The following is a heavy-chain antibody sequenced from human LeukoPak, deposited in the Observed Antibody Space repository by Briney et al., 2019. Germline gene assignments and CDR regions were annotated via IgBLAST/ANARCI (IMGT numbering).Heavy chain of an antibody. J-gene: IGHJ4*02. CDR1: GFTFSDYY. D-gene: IGHD3-10*01. CDR3: ARGWGSGSYYEYYFDY. Sequence: GGSLRLSCAASGFTFSDYYMSWIRQAPGKGLERVSYISSSGSTIYYADSVKGRFTISRDNAKNSLYLQMNSLRAEDTAVYYCARGWGSGSYYEYYFDYWGQGTLVTVSS. CDR2: ISSSGSTI. V-gene: IGHV3-11*01.